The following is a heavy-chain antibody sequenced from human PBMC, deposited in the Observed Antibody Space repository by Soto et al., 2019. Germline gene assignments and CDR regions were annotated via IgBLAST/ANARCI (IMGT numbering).Heavy chain of an antibody. V-gene: IGHV3-33*01. CDR3: ARDSLVVVAATLCMDV. D-gene: IGHD2-15*01. Sequence: GGSLRLSCAASGFTFSSYGMHWVRQAPGKGLEWVAVIWYDGSNKYYADSVKGRFTISRDNSKNTLYLQMNSLRAEDTAVYYCARDSLVVVAATLCMDVWGQGTTVTVSS. CDR1: GFTFSSYG. J-gene: IGHJ6*02. CDR2: IWYDGSNK.